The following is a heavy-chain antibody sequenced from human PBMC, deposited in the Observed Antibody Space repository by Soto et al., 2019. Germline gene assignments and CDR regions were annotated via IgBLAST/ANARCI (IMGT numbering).Heavy chain of an antibody. J-gene: IGHJ5*02. CDR2: IGADNGDT. Sequence: QVQLVQSGAEVKKPGASVKVSCKASGYTFSTYGFSWVRQAPGQGLEWMGWIGADNGDTNYTQNFQDRATMTTDTSTITSYMELRSLTSGDTDVYCCARDWKGAEGFDPWVQGTLVTVPS. D-gene: IGHD1-1*01. V-gene: IGHV1-18*01. CDR1: GYTFSTYG. CDR3: ARDWKGAEGFDP.